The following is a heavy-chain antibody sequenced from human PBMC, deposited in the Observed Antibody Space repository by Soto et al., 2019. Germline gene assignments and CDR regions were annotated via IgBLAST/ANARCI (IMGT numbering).Heavy chain of an antibody. CDR1: GFTFSSYW. D-gene: IGHD6-13*01. CDR3: ARAPGMGAAGTTHY. Sequence: XGSLRLSCSASGFTFSSYWMSWLRQAPGKGLDWVANINQDGSEKYYVDSVKGRFAISRDNAKHSLYLQMDSLRVGDTAVYYCARAPGMGAAGTTHYWGQGTLVTVS. CDR2: INQDGSEK. V-gene: IGHV3-7*01. J-gene: IGHJ4*02.